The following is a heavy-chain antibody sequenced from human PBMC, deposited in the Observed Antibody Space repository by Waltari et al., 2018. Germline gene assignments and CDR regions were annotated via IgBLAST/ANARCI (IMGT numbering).Heavy chain of an antibody. CDR1: GSSISVFF. Sequence: QVHLKASGPALVKPSETLSLTCTVSGSSISVFFWSWIRQPAGKGLEWVGRASASGSTYSNPSLKSRITLATDTSRNQFSLTLTDVTAADTAMYYCVREKGGLGGWFDPWGQGIQVTVSS. V-gene: IGHV4-4*07. J-gene: IGHJ5*02. D-gene: IGHD2-15*01. CDR3: VREKGGLGGWFDP. CDR2: ASASGST.